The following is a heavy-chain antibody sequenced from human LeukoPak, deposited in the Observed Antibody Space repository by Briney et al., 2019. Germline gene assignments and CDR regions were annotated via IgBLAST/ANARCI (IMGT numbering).Heavy chain of an antibody. CDR2: ISGRSADI. D-gene: IGHD3-22*01. J-gene: IGHJ4*02. Sequence: NPGGSLRLSCAASGFTFSSYAMNWVRQAPGKGPEWVSSISGRSADIYYADSVKGRFTISRDNAKNSVFLQMNNLRVEDTAIYYCARRGYHDSSGYDYWGQGTPVTVSS. CDR1: GFTFSSYA. CDR3: ARRGYHDSSGYDY. V-gene: IGHV3-21*06.